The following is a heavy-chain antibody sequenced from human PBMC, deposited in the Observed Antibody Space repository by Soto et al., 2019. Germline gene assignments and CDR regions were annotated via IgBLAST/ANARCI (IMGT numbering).Heavy chain of an antibody. D-gene: IGHD3-9*01. CDR3: CCGFDYLWGMDA. V-gene: IGHV3-33*01. Sequence: QVQLVESGGGVVQPGRSLRLSCAASGFTFSRYGMHWVRQAPGKGLEWVAIIWYDGSNKYYADSVKGRFTISRDNSKDTLNPQINSLKAVDTAVDYCCCGFDYLWGMDAWCQGTTVSVPS. J-gene: IGHJ6*02. CDR1: GFTFSRYG. CDR2: IWYDGSNK.